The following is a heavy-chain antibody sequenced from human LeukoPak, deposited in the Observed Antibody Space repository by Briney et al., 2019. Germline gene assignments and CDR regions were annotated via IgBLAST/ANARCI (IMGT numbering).Heavy chain of an antibody. CDR2: ISYDGSNK. D-gene: IGHD5-12*01. Sequence: PGRSLRLSCAASGFTFSSYGMHWVRQAPGKGLEWVAVISYDGSNKYYADSVKGRFTISRDNSKNTLYLQMNSLRAEDTAVYYCAEAHGGSGYDSYFDYWGQGALVTVSS. J-gene: IGHJ4*02. CDR1: GFTFSSYG. CDR3: AEAHGGSGYDSYFDY. V-gene: IGHV3-30*18.